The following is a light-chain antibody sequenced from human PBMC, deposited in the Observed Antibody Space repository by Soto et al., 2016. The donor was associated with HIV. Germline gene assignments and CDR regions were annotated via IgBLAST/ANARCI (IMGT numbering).Light chain of an antibody. CDR3: MQSLDSYVT. Sequence: DIVMTQTPLSLSVTPGQPASISCKSTQSLLHSDGNTYLYWYLQKGGQPPQLLMYDISTRFPGVSERFSGSGSGTSFTLKISRVEAEDGWGFYCMQSLDSYVTFGRRDQRLDIK. J-gene: IGKJ3*01. CDR1: QSLLHSDGNTY. CDR2: DIS. V-gene: IGKV2D-29*01.